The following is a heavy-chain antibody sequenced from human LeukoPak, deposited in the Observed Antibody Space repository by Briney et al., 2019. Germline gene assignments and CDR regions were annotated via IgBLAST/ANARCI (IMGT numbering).Heavy chain of an antibody. CDR3: ARAARDAYDSSGYPDY. V-gene: IGHV1-2*02. D-gene: IGHD3-22*01. J-gene: IGHJ4*02. Sequence: WASVKVSCKASGYTFTGYYMHWVRQAPGQGLEWMGWINPNSGGTNYAQKFQGRVTMTRDTSISTAYMELSRLRSDDTAVYYCARAARDAYDSSGYPDYWGQGTLVTVSS. CDR1: GYTFTGYY. CDR2: INPNSGGT.